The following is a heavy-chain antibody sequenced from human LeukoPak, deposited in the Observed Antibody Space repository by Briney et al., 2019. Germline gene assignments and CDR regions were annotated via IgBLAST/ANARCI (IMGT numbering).Heavy chain of an antibody. CDR2: ISVEGESA. CDR3: AKKRKDHDSSGYYYAYFQH. Sequence: GGSLRLSCTVSGFSVSTSGMSWVRQAQGKGLQTISAISVEGESAYYADSVKGRFTISRDNSKNTLYLQMNSLRAEDTAVYYCAKKRKDHDSSGYYYAYFQHWGQGTLVTVSS. D-gene: IGHD3-22*01. V-gene: IGHV3-23*01. CDR1: GFSVSTSG. J-gene: IGHJ1*01.